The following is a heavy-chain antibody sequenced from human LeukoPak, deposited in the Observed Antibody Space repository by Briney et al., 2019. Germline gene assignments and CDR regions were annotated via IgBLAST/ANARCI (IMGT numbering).Heavy chain of an antibody. Sequence: ASVKVSCKASGYTFTSYDINWVRQATGPGLEWMGWMNPNSGNTGYAQEFQGRVTMTRDTSISTAYMELSSLRSDDTAVYYCARDLGGDPFDYWGQGTLVTVSS. CDR3: ARDLGGDPFDY. CDR2: MNPNSGNT. V-gene: IGHV1-8*01. D-gene: IGHD2-21*02. J-gene: IGHJ4*02. CDR1: GYTFTSYD.